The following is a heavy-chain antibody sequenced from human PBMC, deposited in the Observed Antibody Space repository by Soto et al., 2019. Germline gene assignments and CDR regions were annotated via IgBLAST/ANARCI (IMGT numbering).Heavy chain of an antibody. J-gene: IGHJ4*02. CDR3: AREYYDFWSGYYTWDY. CDR1: GYTFTSYG. CDR2: ISAYNGNT. V-gene: IGHV1-18*01. Sequence: ASVKVSCKASGYTFTSYGISWVRQTPGQGLEWMGWISAYNGNTNYAQKLQGRVTMTTDTSTSTAYMELRSLRSDDTAVYYCAREYYDFWSGYYTWDYRGQGTLVTVSS. D-gene: IGHD3-3*01.